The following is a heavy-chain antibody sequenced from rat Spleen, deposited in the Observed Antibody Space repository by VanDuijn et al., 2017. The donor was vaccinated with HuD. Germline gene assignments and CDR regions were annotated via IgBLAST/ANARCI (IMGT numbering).Heavy chain of an antibody. Sequence: VQLVESGGGLVEPGRSLKLSCAASGFAFRNYGMAWVRQPPGEGLEWMGRMTYNGDTSYNSALISRLSISRDTSKNQVFLKMNSLQTDDTGTYYCTIHPRYWGQGVMVTVSS. J-gene: IGHJ2*01. CDR2: MTYNGDT. V-gene: IGHV2-63*01. CDR3: TIHPRY. CDR1: GFAFRNYG. D-gene: IGHD3-1*01.